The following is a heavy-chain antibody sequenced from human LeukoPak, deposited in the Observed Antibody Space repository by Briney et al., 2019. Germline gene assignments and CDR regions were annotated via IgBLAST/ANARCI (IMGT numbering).Heavy chain of an antibody. CDR1: GFTFSNAW. CDR3: GCGGDCSSR. J-gene: IGHJ4*02. V-gene: IGHV3-15*01. Sequence: PGGSLRLSCAASGFTFSNAWMSWVRQAPGKGLEWVGRIKSKTDGATTDYAAPVKGRFTISRDDSKNTLYLQMNSLKTEDTAVYYCGCGGDCSSRWGQGTLVTVSS. D-gene: IGHD2-21*02. CDR2: IKSKTDGATT.